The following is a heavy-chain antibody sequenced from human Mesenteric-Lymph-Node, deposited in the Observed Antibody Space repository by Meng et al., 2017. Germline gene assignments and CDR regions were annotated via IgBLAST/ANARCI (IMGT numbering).Heavy chain of an antibody. J-gene: IGHJ1*01. CDR2: ISYDGSNK. CDR3: ARDLAVAAGGTSVDFHH. Sequence: GESLKISCAASGFTFSSYAMHWVRQAPGKGLEWVAVISYDGSNKYYADSVKGRFTISRDNSKNTLYLQMNSLRAEDTAVYYCARDLAVAAGGTSVDFHHWGQGTLVTVSS. V-gene: IGHV3-30*04. CDR1: GFTFSSYA. D-gene: IGHD6-13*01.